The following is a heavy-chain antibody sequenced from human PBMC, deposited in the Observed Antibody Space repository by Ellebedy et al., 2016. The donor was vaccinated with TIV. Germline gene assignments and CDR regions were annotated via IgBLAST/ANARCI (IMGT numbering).Heavy chain of an antibody. J-gene: IGHJ3*02. D-gene: IGHD2-8*02. CDR2: IKEDGSEN. CDR1: GFTFNTYY. V-gene: IGHV3-7*03. CDR3: ARERFCAGGSCYVGNAFDI. Sequence: GESLKISCAASGFTFNTYYMTWVRQAPGQGLEWVAGIKEDGSENYYLDSVRGRFTISRDSTKNSLYLQMNTLRAEDTAVYYCARERFCAGGSCYVGNAFDIWGQGTMVTVSS.